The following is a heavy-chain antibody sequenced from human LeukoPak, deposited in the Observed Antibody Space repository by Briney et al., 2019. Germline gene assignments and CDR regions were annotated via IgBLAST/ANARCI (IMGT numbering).Heavy chain of an antibody. Sequence: ASVKVSCKASAYTCTGYYMHWVRQVPGQGLEWMGWINSNSGDTNYAQKFQGRVTMTRDKSISTAYMELSRLRSDDTAVYYCARDPTRGDLSVYWGQGTLVTVSS. CDR3: ARDPTRGDLSVY. CDR2: INSNSGDT. D-gene: IGHD7-27*01. V-gene: IGHV1-2*02. J-gene: IGHJ4*02. CDR1: AYTCTGYY.